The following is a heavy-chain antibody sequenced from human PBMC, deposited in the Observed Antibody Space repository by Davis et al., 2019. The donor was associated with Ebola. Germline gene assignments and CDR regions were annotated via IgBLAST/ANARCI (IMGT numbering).Heavy chain of an antibody. CDR2: IKQDGSEK. D-gene: IGHD6-6*01. Sequence: GESLKISCAASGFTFSSYWMSWVRQAPGKGLEWVANIKQDGSEKYYVDSVKGRFTISRDNAKNSLYLQMNSLRAEDTAVYYCARDFFEFSSSSFSDYWGQGTLVTVSS. V-gene: IGHV3-7*01. CDR1: GFTFSSYW. J-gene: IGHJ4*02. CDR3: ARDFFEFSSSSFSDY.